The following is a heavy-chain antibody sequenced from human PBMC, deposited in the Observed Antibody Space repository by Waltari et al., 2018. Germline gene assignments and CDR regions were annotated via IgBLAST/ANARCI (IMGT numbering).Heavy chain of an antibody. CDR1: GLRFRNYG. CDR3: ARWAVSGSYYDS. V-gene: IGHV3-23*02. Sequence: EVPLLASGETLLQPGGSLKISCTSSGLRFRNYGLTWCRKDPGEVLESVSAMWRDGGANIYGVSATGRFTISSYNSKNTVYLESNSLRVDDTAKYYCARWAVSGSYYDSWGQGILVAVSS. J-gene: IGHJ4*02. D-gene: IGHD3-10*01. CDR2: MWRDGGAN.